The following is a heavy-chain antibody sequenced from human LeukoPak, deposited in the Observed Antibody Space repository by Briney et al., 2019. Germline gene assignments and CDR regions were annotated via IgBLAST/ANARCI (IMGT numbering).Heavy chain of an antibody. CDR1: GGSISSYY. J-gene: IGHJ6*03. CDR2: IYTSGST. D-gene: IGHD6-13*01. Sequence: PSETLSLTCTVSGGSISSYYWSWIRQPAGKGLEWIGRIYTSGSTNYNPSLKSRVTMSVDTSKNQFSLKLSSVTAADTAVYYCARDFSSSWYRIGYYYYYMDVWGKGTTVTVSS. V-gene: IGHV4-4*07. CDR3: ARDFSSSWYRIGYYYYYMDV.